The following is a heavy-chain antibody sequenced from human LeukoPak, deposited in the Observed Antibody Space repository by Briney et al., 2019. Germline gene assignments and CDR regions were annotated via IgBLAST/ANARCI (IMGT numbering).Heavy chain of an antibody. CDR1: GGSFSGYY. D-gene: IGHD3-9*01. J-gene: IGHJ3*02. CDR3: ARGFLRYFDWSEEAWAFDI. Sequence: KSSETLSLTCAVYGGSFSGYYWSWIRQPPGKGLEWIGEINHSGSTNYNPSLKSRVTISVDTSKNQFSLKLSSVTAADTAVYYCARGFLRYFDWSEEAWAFDIWGQGTMVTVSS. V-gene: IGHV4-34*01. CDR2: INHSGST.